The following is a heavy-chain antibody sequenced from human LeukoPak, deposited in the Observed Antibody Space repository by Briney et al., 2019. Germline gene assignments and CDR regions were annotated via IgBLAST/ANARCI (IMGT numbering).Heavy chain of an antibody. V-gene: IGHV1-18*01. J-gene: IGHJ4*02. D-gene: IGHD5-12*01. CDR1: GYTFTSYG. CDR2: ISTYNGNT. CDR3: ARGRGSTSRY. Sequence: ASVKLSCKASGYTFTSYGISRVRQAPGQGLEWMGWISTYNGNTNYAQNLQGRVTMTTDTSTSTAYMELRSLRSDDTAVYYCARGRGSTSRYWGQGTLVTVSS.